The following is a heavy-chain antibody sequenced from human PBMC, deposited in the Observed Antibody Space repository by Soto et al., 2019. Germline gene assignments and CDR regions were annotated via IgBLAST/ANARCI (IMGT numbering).Heavy chain of an antibody. CDR1: GFTFSSYA. CDR2: ISGSGGST. J-gene: IGHJ4*02. CDR3: AKSLPKPLERSIAVAGFFDY. V-gene: IGHV3-23*01. D-gene: IGHD6-19*01. Sequence: SGGSLRLSCASSGFTFSSYAMSWVRQAPGKGLEWVSAISGSGGSTYYADSVKGRFTISRDNSKNTLYLQMNSLRAEDTAVYYCAKSLPKPLERSIAVAGFFDYWGQGTLVTVSS.